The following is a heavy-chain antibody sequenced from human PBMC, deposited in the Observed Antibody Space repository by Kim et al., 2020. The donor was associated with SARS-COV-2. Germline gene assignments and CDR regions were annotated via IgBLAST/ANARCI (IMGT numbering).Heavy chain of an antibody. Sequence: ASVKVSCKTSGHFFTRDSIHLVRQAPGQGLEWMGGIDCGNGYTIYSQKFQGRVTFTTDTSASTAYMELSFLRSEDSAVYYCLGGFYFDYWGQGTLVTVSS. J-gene: IGHJ4*02. CDR1: GHFFTRDS. V-gene: IGHV1-3*01. CDR3: LGGFYFDY. D-gene: IGHD3-16*01. CDR2: IDCGNGYT.